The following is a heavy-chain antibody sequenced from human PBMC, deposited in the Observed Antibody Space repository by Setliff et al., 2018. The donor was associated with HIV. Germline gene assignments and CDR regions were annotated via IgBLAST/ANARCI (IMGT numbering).Heavy chain of an antibody. J-gene: IGHJ1*01. V-gene: IGHV4-31*03. Sequence: PSETLSLTCTVSGVSVSSGGYYWSWIRQHPGKGLEWIGYVYHTATTYFNPSLKSRITISVDTSKNQFSLKLGFVTAADTAVYYCARGESTTWDLAEYFQHWGHGTLFTVSS. CDR2: VYHTATT. CDR1: GVSVSSGGYY. CDR3: ARGESTTWDLAEYFQH. D-gene: IGHD2-2*01.